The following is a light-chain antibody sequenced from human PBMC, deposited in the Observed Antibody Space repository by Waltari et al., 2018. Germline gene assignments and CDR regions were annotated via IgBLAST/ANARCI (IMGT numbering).Light chain of an antibody. CDR1: QYSSTY. V-gene: IGKV1-39*01. CDR3: QQSYDTPRT. J-gene: IGKJ1*01. Sequence: DFHVHQSLHSLSACVRERGEPTCRASQYSSTYLNWYHQKPGKGPKLLIYAASTLQSGVPSRFSGSGSGTDFTFTISSLQLEDFATYYCQQSYDTPRTFGQGTKVEVK. CDR2: AAS.